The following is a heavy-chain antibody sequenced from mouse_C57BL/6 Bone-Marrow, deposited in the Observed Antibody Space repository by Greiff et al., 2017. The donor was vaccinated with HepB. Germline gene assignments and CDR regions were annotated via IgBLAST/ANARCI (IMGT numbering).Heavy chain of an antibody. CDR1: GYTFTSYW. D-gene: IGHD1-1*01. Sequence: QVQLQQPGAELVMPGASVKLSCKASGYTFTSYWMHWVKQRPGQGLEWIGEIDPSDSYTNYNQKFKGKSTLTVDKSSSTAYMQLSSLTSEDSAVYYCEREVGIYYYGSSYVHYAMDYWGQGTSVTVSS. V-gene: IGHV1-69*01. CDR3: EREVGIYYYGSSYVHYAMDY. J-gene: IGHJ4*01. CDR2: IDPSDSYT.